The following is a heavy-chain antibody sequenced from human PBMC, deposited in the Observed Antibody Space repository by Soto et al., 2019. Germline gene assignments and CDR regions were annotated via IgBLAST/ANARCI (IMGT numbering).Heavy chain of an antibody. CDR1: GFSVSSNY. V-gene: IGHV3-53*01. J-gene: IGHJ4*02. D-gene: IGHD3-22*01. Sequence: AGSLRLSCTASGFSVSSNYLTWVRQAPGEGLKWISVLYPDGRAYYADSVKGRFTLSTDNSENSVYLQMNSLTADDAAVYYCARGLGQYSHDNRGYFHLDYWGQGALVTVSS. CDR3: ARGLGQYSHDNRGYFHLDY. CDR2: LYPDGRA.